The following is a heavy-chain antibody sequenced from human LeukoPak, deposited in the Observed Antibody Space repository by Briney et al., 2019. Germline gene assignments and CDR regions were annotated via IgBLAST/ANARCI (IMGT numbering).Heavy chain of an antibody. CDR2: INEDATTI. Sequence: GGSLRLSCAASGFAFSAYWMHWVRQAPGKGLEGVSRINEDATTITYADSVKGRFIISRDNSKKSLYLQVNNLRAEDTAVYYCVRDLILVWTPGDDFDFWGQGTLVIVSS. D-gene: IGHD3-16*01. J-gene: IGHJ4*02. CDR1: GFAFSAYW. V-gene: IGHV3-74*01. CDR3: VRDLILVWTPGDDFDF.